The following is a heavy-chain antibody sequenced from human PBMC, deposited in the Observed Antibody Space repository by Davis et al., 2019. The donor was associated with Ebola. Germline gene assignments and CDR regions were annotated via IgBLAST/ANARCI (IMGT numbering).Heavy chain of an antibody. J-gene: IGHJ4*02. CDR2: ISYDGSNK. CDR3: ARGRAWYSSGWYEDYIDY. CDR1: GFSFSNYA. Sequence: GESLKISCAASGFSFSNYAMHWVRQAPGKGLEWVAVISYDGSNKYYADSVKGRFTISRDNSKNTLSLQMNSLTAEDTAVFYCARGRAWYSSGWYEDYIDYWGQGTLVTVSS. D-gene: IGHD6-19*01. V-gene: IGHV3-30-3*01.